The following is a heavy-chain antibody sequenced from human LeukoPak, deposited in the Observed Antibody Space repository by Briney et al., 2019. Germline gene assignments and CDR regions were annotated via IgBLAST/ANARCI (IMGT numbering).Heavy chain of an antibody. Sequence: SVKVSCKASGGSFSSYGISWVRQAPGQGLEWMGGITPIFGTTNYAQKFQGRVTITADESTSTAYMELSSLRSEGTAVYYCARDRVLHYYDSSGYYGAFDIWGQGTMVTVSS. CDR1: GGSFSSYG. V-gene: IGHV1-69*13. CDR2: ITPIFGTT. CDR3: ARDRVLHYYDSSGYYGAFDI. D-gene: IGHD3-22*01. J-gene: IGHJ3*02.